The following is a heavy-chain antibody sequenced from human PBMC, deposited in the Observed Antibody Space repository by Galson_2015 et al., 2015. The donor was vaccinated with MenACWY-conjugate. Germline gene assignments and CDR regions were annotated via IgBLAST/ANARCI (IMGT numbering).Heavy chain of an antibody. J-gene: IGHJ3*02. D-gene: IGHD3-16*01. V-gene: IGHV1-69*13. CDR2: IVPHFCPP. Sequence: SVKVSCKASGGTFNRYSISWLRQAPGQGPEWMGGIVPHFCPPETSQKFQGRLTLGADDSSGTAYMELTSLTSDDTAVYYCARGGGGKWQQFGGAFDIWGQGTLVIVSS. CDR3: ARGGGGKWQQFGGAFDI. CDR1: GGTFNRYS.